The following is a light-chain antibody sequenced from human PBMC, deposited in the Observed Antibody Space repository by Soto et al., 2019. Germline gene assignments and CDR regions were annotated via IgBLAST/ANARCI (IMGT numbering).Light chain of an antibody. V-gene: IGKV3-15*01. J-gene: IGKJ4*01. CDR3: QQNNKWPPVT. CDR1: QTISND. CDR2: GAS. Sequence: EVVMTQSPATVSVSPGEGVTLSCRASQTISNDLAWYQQKPGQAPRLLIYGASTRATGVPARFSGGGSGTEFTLTISFLQSEDFAFYYCQQNNKWPPVTFGGGTRWIS.